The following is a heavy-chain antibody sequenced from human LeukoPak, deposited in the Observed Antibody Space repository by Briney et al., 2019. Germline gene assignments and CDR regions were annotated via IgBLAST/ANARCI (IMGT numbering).Heavy chain of an antibody. J-gene: IGHJ4*02. CDR1: GFTFTGYV. CDR2: MSHDGKHE. V-gene: IGHV3-30*18. CDR3: AKDPRHDDGSGLVDDWSTR. Sequence: GGSLRDSCAVSGFTFTGYVKHWVRQAPGKGLEWVAVMSHDGKHEYYVDSVKGRFTISRDNSKNTLYLQMNSLRPEDTAVYYCAKDPRHDDGSGLVDDWSTRGGQGTLVTVSS. D-gene: IGHD3-22*01.